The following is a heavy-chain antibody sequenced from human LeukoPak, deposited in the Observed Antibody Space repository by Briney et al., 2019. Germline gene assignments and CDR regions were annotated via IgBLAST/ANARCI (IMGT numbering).Heavy chain of an antibody. J-gene: IGHJ4*02. CDR3: ARDHYYGSGSYPSYFDY. CDR1: GFTFSSYE. D-gene: IGHD3-10*01. Sequence: PGGSLRLSCAASGFTFSSYEMNWVRQAPGKGLEWVSYISSSGSTIYYADPVKGRFTISRDNAKNSLYLQMNSLRAEDTAVYYCARDHYYGSGSYPSYFDYWGQGTLVTVSS. CDR2: ISSSGSTI. V-gene: IGHV3-48*03.